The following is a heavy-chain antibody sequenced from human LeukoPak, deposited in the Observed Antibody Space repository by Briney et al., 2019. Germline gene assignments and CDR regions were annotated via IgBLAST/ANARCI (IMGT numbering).Heavy chain of an antibody. J-gene: IGHJ6*02. CDR2: INSDGSTT. D-gene: IGHD3-10*01. CDR3: ARNPVLVRGYYYYYGMDV. CDR1: GFTFSSYW. Sequence: GGSLRLSCAASGFTFSSYWMHWVRQAPGKGLVWVSRINSDGSTTNYADSVKGRFTISRDNAKNTLYLQMNSLRAEDTAVYYCARNPVLVRGYYYYYGMDVWGQGTTVTVSS. V-gene: IGHV3-74*01.